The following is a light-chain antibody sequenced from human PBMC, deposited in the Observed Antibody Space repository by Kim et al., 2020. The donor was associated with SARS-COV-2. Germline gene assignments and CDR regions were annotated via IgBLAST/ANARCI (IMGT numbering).Light chain of an antibody. J-gene: IGLJ1*01. V-gene: IGLV2-23*02. CDR3: YSYAGSSTYV. CDR2: EVS. CDR1: SSDVGSYNL. Sequence: QSALTQPVSVSGSPGQSITISCTGTSSDVGSYNLVSWYQQHPGKAPKLMIYEVSKRPSGVSNRFSGSKSGNTASLTISGLQAEDEADYYCYSYAGSSTYVFGTGTKVTVL.